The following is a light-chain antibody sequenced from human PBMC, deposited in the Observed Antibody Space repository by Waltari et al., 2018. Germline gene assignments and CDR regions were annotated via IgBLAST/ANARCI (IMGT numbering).Light chain of an antibody. J-gene: IGKJ4*01. V-gene: IGKV1-17*03. CDR1: ETISSF. CDR2: VAS. CDR3: QQYTSHPPT. Sequence: DIHMTQSPSALSASVGDRVTITCRASETISSFLAWYQQKPGKVPKLLIHVASSLESGVPSRFSGSRSGTEFTLTISSLQPEDFATYYCQQYTSHPPTFGGGTKVEIK.